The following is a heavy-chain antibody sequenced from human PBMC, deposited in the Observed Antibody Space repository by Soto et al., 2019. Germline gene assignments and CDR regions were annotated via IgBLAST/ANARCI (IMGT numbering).Heavy chain of an antibody. D-gene: IGHD3-22*01. V-gene: IGHV5-51*01. CDR1: GYSFTSYW. J-gene: IGHJ4*02. CDR3: ARHVYPSYYYDSSGYYYFDY. CDR2: IYPGDSDT. Sequence: PGESLKISCKGSGYSFTSYWIGWVRQMPGEGLEWMGIIYPGDSDTRYSPSFQGQVTISADKSISTAYLQWSSLKASDTAMYYCARHVYPSYYYDSSGYYYFDYWGQGTLVTVSS.